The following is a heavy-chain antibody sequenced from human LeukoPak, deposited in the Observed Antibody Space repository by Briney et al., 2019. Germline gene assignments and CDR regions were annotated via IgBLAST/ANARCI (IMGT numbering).Heavy chain of an antibody. CDR2: ISGSGGST. CDR1: GFSLSSYV. V-gene: IGHV3-23*01. Sequence: GGSLRLSCAASGFSLSSYVMNWVRQAPGKGLEWVSAISGSGGSTYYADSVKGRFTISRDNSKSTLYLQMNSLRAEDTAVYYSAKDQRILVIITTDFDYWGQGTLATVSS. CDR3: AKDQRILVIITTDFDY. J-gene: IGHJ4*02. D-gene: IGHD3-22*01.